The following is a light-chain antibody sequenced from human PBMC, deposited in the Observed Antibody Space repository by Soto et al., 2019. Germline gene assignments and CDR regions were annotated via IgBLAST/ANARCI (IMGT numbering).Light chain of an antibody. J-gene: IGKJ5*01. V-gene: IGKV1-5*01. Sequence: DIQMTQSPSTLLESVGDRVTRTDLASQTISSWLAWYQQQPGKAPKLLIYDASSLKRGVPSRFSGSGSGTSFTLTISSLQPEDFATYYCQQLLSYPITFGQGTRLEIK. CDR2: DAS. CDR3: QQLLSYPIT. CDR1: QTISSW.